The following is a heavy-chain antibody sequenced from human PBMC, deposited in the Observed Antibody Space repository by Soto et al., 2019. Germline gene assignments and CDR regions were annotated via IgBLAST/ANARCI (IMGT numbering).Heavy chain of an antibody. D-gene: IGHD6-19*01. CDR1: GFTFSSYA. J-gene: IGHJ1*01. CDR3: AKDSSYSSGWSEYFQH. CDR2: ISGSGGST. Sequence: GGSLRLSCAASGFTFSSYAMSWVRQAPGKGLEWVSAISGSGGSTYYADSLKGRFTISRDNSKNTLYLQMNSLRAEDTAVYYCAKDSSYSSGWSEYFQHWGQGTLVTVSS. V-gene: IGHV3-23*01.